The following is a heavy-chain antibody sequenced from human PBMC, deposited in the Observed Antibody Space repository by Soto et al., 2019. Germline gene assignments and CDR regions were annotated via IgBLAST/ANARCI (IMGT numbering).Heavy chain of an antibody. CDR3: ASLGYCSGGSCSNFDY. J-gene: IGHJ4*02. D-gene: IGHD2-15*01. CDR2: ISANSGNT. Sequence: ASVKVSCKASGYTFTSYGISWVRQAPGQGLEWMGRISANSGNTNYAQKLQGRVTMTTDTSTSTVYMELSSLRSEDTAVYYCASLGYCSGGSCSNFDYWGQGTLVTVSS. V-gene: IGHV1-18*01. CDR1: GYTFTSYG.